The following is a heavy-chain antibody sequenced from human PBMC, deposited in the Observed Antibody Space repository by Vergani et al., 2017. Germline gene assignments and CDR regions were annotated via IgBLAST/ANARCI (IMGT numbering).Heavy chain of an antibody. CDR1: GFSLSTSGVG. Sequence: QITLKESGPTLVKPTQTLTLTCTFSGFSLSTSGVGVGWIRQPPGKALEWLALIYWNDDKRYSPSLKSRLTITKDTSKNQVVLTMINMDPVDTATYYCSTVVTPLGYFQHWGQGTLVTVSS. D-gene: IGHD4-23*01. CDR2: IYWNDDK. V-gene: IGHV2-5*01. J-gene: IGHJ1*01. CDR3: STVVTPLGYFQH.